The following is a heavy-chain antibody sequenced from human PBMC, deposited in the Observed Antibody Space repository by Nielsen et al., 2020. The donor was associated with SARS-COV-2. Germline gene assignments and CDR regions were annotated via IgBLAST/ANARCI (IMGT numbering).Heavy chain of an antibody. J-gene: IGHJ1*01. CDR1: GFTFSDSY. D-gene: IGHD2-15*01. CDR2: ISSSSSYT. V-gene: IGHV3-11*03. CDR3: AKSGYCNGGICYSTEYFQD. Sequence: GGSLRLSCAASGFTFSDSYMSWIRQAPGKGLEWISYISSSSSYTKYADSLKGRFTISRDNAKNSLYLQMKSLRAEDKAVYYCAKSGYCNGGICYSTEYFQDWGQGTLVTVSS.